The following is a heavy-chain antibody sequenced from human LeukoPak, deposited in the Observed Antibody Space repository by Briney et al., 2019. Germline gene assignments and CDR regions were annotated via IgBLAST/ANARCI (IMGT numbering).Heavy chain of an antibody. V-gene: IGHV1-18*01. J-gene: IGHJ5*02. CDR1: GYTFTSYG. D-gene: IGHD4-17*01. Sequence: ASVKVSCKASGYTFTSYGISWVRQAPGQGLEWMGWISAYNGNTNYAQKLQGRVTMTTDTSTSTAYMELRSLRSDDTAVYYCARDLQDYGDYVDWFDPWGQGTLVTVSS. CDR3: ARDLQDYGDYVDWFDP. CDR2: ISAYNGNT.